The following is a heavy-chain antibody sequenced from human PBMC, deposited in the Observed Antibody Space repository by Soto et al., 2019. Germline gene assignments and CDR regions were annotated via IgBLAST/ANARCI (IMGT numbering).Heavy chain of an antibody. CDR1: GFTFSSSE. J-gene: IGHJ3*01. D-gene: IGHD2-2*01. CDR3: ARRGSS. CDR2: IHPGGQII. Sequence: GGSLRLSCAASGFTFSSSEMYWVRQAPGKGLEWVSYIHPGGQIIFYADSVKGRFTISRDNAKNSVYLQMNNLRAEDTAVYYCARRGSSWGQGTMVTVSS. V-gene: IGHV3-48*03.